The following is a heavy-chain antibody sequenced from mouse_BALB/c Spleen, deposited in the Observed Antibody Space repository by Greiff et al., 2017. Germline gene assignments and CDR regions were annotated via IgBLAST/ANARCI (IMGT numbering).Heavy chain of an antibody. CDR1: GFTFSSYA. J-gene: IGHJ2*01. D-gene: IGHD1-1*02. CDR3: ARGLWPDY. CDR2: ISSGGST. V-gene: IGHV5-6-5*01. Sequence: EVQGVESGGGLVKPGGSLKLSCAASGFTFSSYAMSWVRQTPEKRLEWVASISSGGSTYYPDSVKGRFTISRDNARNILYLQMSSLRSEDTAMYYCARGLWPDYWGQGTTLTVSS.